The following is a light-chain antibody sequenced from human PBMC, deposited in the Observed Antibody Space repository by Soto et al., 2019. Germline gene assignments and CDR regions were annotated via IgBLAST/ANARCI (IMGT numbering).Light chain of an antibody. CDR2: GAT. Sequence: EIVLTQSPGTLSLSAGESATPSCGASETVPSCYLAWFQQRPSQAPRILIYGATNRATGAPDRFSGSGSGAEFSLNMTGLEPEDFAVYMCHQDGYSPLTFGGGTRIVIK. V-gene: IGKV3-20*01. CDR1: ETVPSCY. CDR3: HQDGYSPLT. J-gene: IGKJ4*01.